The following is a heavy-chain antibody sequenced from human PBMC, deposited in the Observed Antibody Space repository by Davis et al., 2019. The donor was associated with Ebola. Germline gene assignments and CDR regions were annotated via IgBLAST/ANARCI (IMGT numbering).Heavy chain of an antibody. J-gene: IGHJ6*02. Sequence: ASVKVSCMASGYTFTGYYMHWVRQAPGQGLEWMGWNNPNSGGTNYAQKFQGWVTMTRDTSISTAYMELSRLRSDDTAVYYCARGSNYHYYYGMDVWGQGTTVTVSS. V-gene: IGHV1-2*04. D-gene: IGHD2-2*01. CDR1: GYTFTGYY. CDR2: NNPNSGGT. CDR3: ARGSNYHYYYGMDV.